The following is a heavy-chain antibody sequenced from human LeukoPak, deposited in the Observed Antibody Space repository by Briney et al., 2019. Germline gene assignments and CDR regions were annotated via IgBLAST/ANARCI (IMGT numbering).Heavy chain of an antibody. CDR3: ARAYCGGDCYSPNHYYYYMDV. J-gene: IGHJ6*03. CDR1: GYTFTGYY. D-gene: IGHD2-21*02. Sequence: PVASVKVSCKASGYTFTGYYMHWVRQAPGQGLEWMGWINPNSGGTNYAQKFQGRVTMTRDTSISTAYMELSRLRSDDTAVYYCARAYCGGDCYSPNHYYYYMDVWGKGTTVTVSS. V-gene: IGHV1-2*02. CDR2: INPNSGGT.